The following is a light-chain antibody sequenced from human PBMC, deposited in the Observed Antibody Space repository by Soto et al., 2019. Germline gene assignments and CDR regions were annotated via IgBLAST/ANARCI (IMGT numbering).Light chain of an antibody. V-gene: IGKV1-5*01. Sequence: DIQRTQSPSTLSASVGDRVTITCRASQSISSWLAWYQQKPGKAPKLLIYDASSLESGVPSRFSSSGSGTEFTLTISSLQPDDFATYYCQQYNSQWTVGRGTRLEIK. CDR3: QQYNSQWT. CDR2: DAS. CDR1: QSISSW. J-gene: IGKJ5*01.